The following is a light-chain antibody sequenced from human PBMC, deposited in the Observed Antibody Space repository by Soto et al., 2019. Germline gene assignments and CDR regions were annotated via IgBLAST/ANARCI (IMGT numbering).Light chain of an antibody. V-gene: IGKV1-33*01. CDR2: DAS. CDR1: QDISNY. CDR3: QQYDNLPYT. Sequence: DIQMTQSPSSLSASVGDRVTITCQASQDISNYLNWYQQKPGKAPKLLIYDASNLETRVPSRISRSGSGTDFTSTNSSLQAEDMATYYCQQYDNLPYTFGQGTKLEIK. J-gene: IGKJ2*01.